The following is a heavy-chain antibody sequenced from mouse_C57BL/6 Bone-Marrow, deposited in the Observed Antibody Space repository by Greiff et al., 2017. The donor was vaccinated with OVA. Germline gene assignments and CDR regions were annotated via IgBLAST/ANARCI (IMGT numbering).Heavy chain of an antibody. V-gene: IGHV8-8*01. CDR1: GFSLSTFGMG. Sequence: VKLMESGPGILQPSQTLSLTCSFSGFSLSTFGMGVGWIRQPSGKGLEWLAHIWWDDDKYYNPALKSRLTISKDTSKNQVFLKIANVDTADTATYYCARMKAYYSNYVGAMDYWGQGTSVTVSS. CDR2: IWWDDDK. CDR3: ARMKAYYSNYVGAMDY. D-gene: IGHD2-5*01. J-gene: IGHJ4*01.